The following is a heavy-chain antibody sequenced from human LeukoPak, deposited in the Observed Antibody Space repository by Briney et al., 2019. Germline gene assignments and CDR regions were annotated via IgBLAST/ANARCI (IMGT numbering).Heavy chain of an antibody. CDR3: ARGPVYYYDSSGYSLRY. CDR2: INPSGGST. J-gene: IGHJ4*02. CDR1: GYTFTSYY. Sequence: GASVKVSCKASGYTFTSYYMHWVRQAPGQGLEWMGIINPSGGSTSYAQKFQGRVTMTRDTSTSTVYMELSSLRSEDTAAYYCARGPVYYYDSSGYSLRYWGQGTLVTVSS. V-gene: IGHV1-46*01. D-gene: IGHD3-22*01.